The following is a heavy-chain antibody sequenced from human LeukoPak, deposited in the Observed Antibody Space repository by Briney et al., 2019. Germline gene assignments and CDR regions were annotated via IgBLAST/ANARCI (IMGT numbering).Heavy chain of an antibody. CDR1: GFAFSSYA. CDR3: AKDEPNSGWYPLSYYFDY. D-gene: IGHD6-19*01. V-gene: IGHV3-23*01. CDR2: ISGSGGST. J-gene: IGHJ4*02. Sequence: GGSLRLSCAASGFAFSSYAMSWVRKDPGKGLEWVSAISGSGGSTYYADSVKGRFTISRDNSKNTLYLQMNSLRAEDTAVYYCAKDEPNSGWYPLSYYFDYWGQGTLVTVSS.